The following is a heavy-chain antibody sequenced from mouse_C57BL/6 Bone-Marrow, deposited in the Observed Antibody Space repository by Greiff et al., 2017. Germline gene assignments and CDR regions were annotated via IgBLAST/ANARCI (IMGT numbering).Heavy chain of an antibody. V-gene: IGHV1-55*01. J-gene: IGHJ4*01. Sequence: QVQLQQPGAELVKPGASVKMSCKASGYTFTSYCIPWVKQRPGQGLEWIGEFYPGSGSTNYNEKFKIKATLTVDTSSSTVYVQLSSLTSEDSAVYYCASEDERFYYAVDYWGQGTSVTVSA. CDR3: ASEDERFYYAVDY. CDR2: FYPGSGST. CDR1: GYTFTSYC.